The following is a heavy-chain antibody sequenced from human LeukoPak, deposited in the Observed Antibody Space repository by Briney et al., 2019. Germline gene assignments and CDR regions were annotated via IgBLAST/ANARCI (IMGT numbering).Heavy chain of an antibody. Sequence: PGGSLRLSCAASGFTFSSYSMNWVRQAPGKGLEWVSSISSSSSYIYYADSVKGRFTISGDNAKNSLYLQMNSLRAEDTAVYYCARALDIVVVPAAIEFDYWGQGTLVTVSS. J-gene: IGHJ4*02. V-gene: IGHV3-21*01. CDR1: GFTFSSYS. CDR2: ISSSSSYI. CDR3: ARALDIVVVPAAIEFDY. D-gene: IGHD2-2*01.